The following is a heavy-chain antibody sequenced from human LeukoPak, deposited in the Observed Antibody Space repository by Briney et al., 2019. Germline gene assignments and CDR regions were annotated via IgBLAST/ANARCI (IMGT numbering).Heavy chain of an antibody. J-gene: IGHJ4*02. Sequence: PSETLSLTCAVSGGSISSGGYSWSWIRQPPGKGLEWIGYIYHSGSTYYNPSLKSRVTISVDRSKNQFSLKLSSVTAADTAVYYCARGGRPDYWGQGTLVTVSS. CDR2: IYHSGST. V-gene: IGHV4-30-2*01. CDR3: ARGGRPDY. D-gene: IGHD3-10*01. CDR1: GGSISSGGYS.